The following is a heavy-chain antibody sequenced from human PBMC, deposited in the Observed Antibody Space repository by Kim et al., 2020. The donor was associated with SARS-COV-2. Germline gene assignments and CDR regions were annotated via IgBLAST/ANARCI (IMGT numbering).Heavy chain of an antibody. CDR1: GGSFSGYY. Sequence: SETLSLTCAVYGGSFSGYYWSWIRQPPGKGLEWIGEINHSGSTNYNPTLKRRVTITVTTSKNQFSLKLSSVTAADTAGYYCARGPHCWSGYSLVPRKYYFDYWGQGNPVTVSS. D-gene: IGHD3-3*02. V-gene: IGHV4-34*01. CDR3: ARGPHCWSGYSLVPRKYYFDY. CDR2: INHSGST. J-gene: IGHJ4*02.